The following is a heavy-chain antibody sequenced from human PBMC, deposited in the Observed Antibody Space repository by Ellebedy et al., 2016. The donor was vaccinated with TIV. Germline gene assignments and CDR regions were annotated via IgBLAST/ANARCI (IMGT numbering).Heavy chain of an antibody. J-gene: IGHJ3*02. CDR2: ITKSGDST. V-gene: IGHV3-23*01. Sequence: GESLKISCPASGFTFSSFAMSWVRQAPGKGMEWVSSITKSGDSTYYADSVTGRFTVSRDNSKNTLYLQMNSLRAEDTAKYYCAKDQVGGDGRWVFDIWGQGTMVTVSS. CDR3: AKDQVGGDGRWVFDI. D-gene: IGHD3-16*01. CDR1: GFTFSSFA.